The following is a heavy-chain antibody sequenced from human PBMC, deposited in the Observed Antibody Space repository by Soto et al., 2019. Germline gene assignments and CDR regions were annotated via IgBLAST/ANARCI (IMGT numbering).Heavy chain of an antibody. J-gene: IGHJ6*03. CDR1: VYNFTNYG. D-gene: IGHD3-10*01. V-gene: IGHV1-18*01. Sequence: GASVRVSCQASVYNFTNYGMSWVRQAPVQGLEWKRWISADNRNTNYAQKLQGRVTMTTDTSTSTAYMELRSLRSDDTAVYYCAIGIEDRGSGKNYYYYYMDVWGKGTTVTVSS. CDR2: ISADNRNT. CDR3: AIGIEDRGSGKNYYYYYMDV.